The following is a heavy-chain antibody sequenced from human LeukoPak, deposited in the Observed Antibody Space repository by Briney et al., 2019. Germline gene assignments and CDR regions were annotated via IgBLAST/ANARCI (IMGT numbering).Heavy chain of an antibody. D-gene: IGHD3-16*02. Sequence: ASVKVSCKASGYTFTRYYMHWVRQAPGQGLEWMGWINPNSGGTNYAQKFQGRVTMTRDTSISTAYMELSRLRSHDTAVYYCARENGWGSYRFHTWDQGTLVTVSS. CDR1: GYTFTRYY. V-gene: IGHV1-2*02. CDR2: INPNSGGT. J-gene: IGHJ5*02. CDR3: ARENGWGSYRFHT.